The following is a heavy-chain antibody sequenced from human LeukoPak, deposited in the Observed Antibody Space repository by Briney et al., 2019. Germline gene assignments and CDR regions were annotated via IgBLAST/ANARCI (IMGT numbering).Heavy chain of an antibody. D-gene: IGHD5-18*01. Sequence: EPGGSLRLSCAASGFTFSNYAMHWVRQAPGKGLEYVSAISSNGGNTFYANSVKGRFTISRDNSKNTLYLQMGSLKPEDMAVYYCARPGQGLYSYDHWGQGTLVTVSS. V-gene: IGHV3-64*01. CDR1: GFTFSNYA. CDR2: ISSNGGNT. J-gene: IGHJ4*02. CDR3: ARPGQGLYSYDH.